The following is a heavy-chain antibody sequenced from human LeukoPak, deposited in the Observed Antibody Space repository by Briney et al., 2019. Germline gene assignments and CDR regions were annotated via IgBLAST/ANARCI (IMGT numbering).Heavy chain of an antibody. V-gene: IGHV3-21*01. Sequence: GGSLRLSCAASGFTFSDYSMNWVRQAPGKGLEWVASVNTVSSYIYYADSMRGRFTISRDNAKNSLFLQMNSLRAEDTAVYYCARLRRNSDRSDFFYYYDHWGQGTLVAVSS. J-gene: IGHJ4*02. CDR2: VNTVSSYI. CDR1: GFTFSDYS. CDR3: ARLRRNSDRSDFFYYYDH. D-gene: IGHD3-22*01.